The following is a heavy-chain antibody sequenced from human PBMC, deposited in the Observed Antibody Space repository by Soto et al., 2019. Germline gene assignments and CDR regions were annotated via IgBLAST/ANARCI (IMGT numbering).Heavy chain of an antibody. Sequence: GGSLRLSCAASGFTFSSYAMTWVRQAPGKGLEWVSSISGSGDYTYFADSVKGRFTISRDNSKDTLYLQMNSLRAEDTAVYYCASVQDRAYWDYWGQGTPVTVSS. CDR3: ASVQDRAYWDY. CDR2: ISGSGDYT. D-gene: IGHD3-10*02. V-gene: IGHV3-23*01. CDR1: GFTFSSYA. J-gene: IGHJ4*02.